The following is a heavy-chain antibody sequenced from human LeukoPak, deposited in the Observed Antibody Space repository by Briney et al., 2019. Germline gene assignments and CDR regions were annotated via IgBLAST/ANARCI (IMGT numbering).Heavy chain of an antibody. J-gene: IGHJ4*02. D-gene: IGHD3-22*01. CDR1: GFTFSSYG. CDR2: IGYDGSNK. CDR3: ARGTSGYDY. Sequence: GGSLRLSCAASGFTFSSYGMHWVRQAPGKGLEWVAFIGYDGSNKYYADSVKGRFTISRDNSKNTLYLQMNSLRAEDTAVYYCARGTSGYDYWGQGTLVTVSS. V-gene: IGHV3-30*02.